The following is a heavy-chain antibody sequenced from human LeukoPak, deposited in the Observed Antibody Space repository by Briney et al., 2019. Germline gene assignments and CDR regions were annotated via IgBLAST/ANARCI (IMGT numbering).Heavy chain of an antibody. CDR3: ARDTWWELDGTKYYYYMDV. Sequence: GGSLRLSRAASGFTFSSYEMNWVRQAPGKGLEWVSYISSSGSTIYYADSVKGRFTISRDNAKNSLYLQMNSLRAEDTAVYYCARDTWWELDGTKYYYYMDVWGKGTTVTISS. V-gene: IGHV3-48*03. CDR1: GFTFSSYE. J-gene: IGHJ6*03. CDR2: ISSSGSTI. D-gene: IGHD1-26*01.